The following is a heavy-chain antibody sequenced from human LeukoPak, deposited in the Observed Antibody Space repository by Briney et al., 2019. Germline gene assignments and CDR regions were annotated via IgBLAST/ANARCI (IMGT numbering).Heavy chain of an antibody. CDR2: IKQDGSEK. CDR1: GSTFSRYW. V-gene: IGHV3-7*01. D-gene: IGHD3-16*01. CDR3: ARGGSRLLTSYIFDY. J-gene: IGHJ4*02. Sequence: GGSLRFSCAASGSTFSRYWMSWVRQAPGKGLEWVANIKQDGSEKYYADSVKGRFTIFRDNAKNSLYVQVNSLRAEDTAVYYCARGGSRLLTSYIFDYWGQGTLVTVSS.